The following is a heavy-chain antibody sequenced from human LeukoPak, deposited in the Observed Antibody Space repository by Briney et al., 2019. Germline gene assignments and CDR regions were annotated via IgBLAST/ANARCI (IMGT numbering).Heavy chain of an antibody. CDR3: ARGRYSSGWYGI. Sequence: ASVKVSCKASGYTFTSYDINWVRQTTGQGLEWMGWMNPNSGNTGYAQKFQGRVTMTRNTSISTAYMELSSLRSEDTAVYYCARGRYSSGWYGIWGQGTMVTVSS. CDR2: MNPNSGNT. CDR1: GYTFTSYD. V-gene: IGHV1-8*01. J-gene: IGHJ3*02. D-gene: IGHD6-19*01.